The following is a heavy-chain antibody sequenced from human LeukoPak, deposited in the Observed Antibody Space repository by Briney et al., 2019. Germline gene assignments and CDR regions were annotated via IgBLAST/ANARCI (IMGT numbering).Heavy chain of an antibody. J-gene: IGHJ4*01. CDR2: ISSSGSTI. CDR1: GFTFSSYS. Sequence: GGSLRLSCAASGFTFSSYSMNWVRQAPGKGLEWVSYISSSGSTIYYADSVKGRFTISRDNAKNSLYLQMNSLRAEDTAVYYCARVTLTSANFDYWGQGTLVTVSS. V-gene: IGHV3-48*04. CDR3: ARVTLTSANFDY.